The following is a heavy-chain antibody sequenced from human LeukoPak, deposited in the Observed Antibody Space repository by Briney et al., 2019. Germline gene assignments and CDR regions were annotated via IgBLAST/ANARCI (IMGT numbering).Heavy chain of an antibody. CDR3: ARGESFAFDV. CDR1: GLIFSSYD. Sequence: GGSLRLSCVGSGLIFSSYDMGWVRQAPGKGLEWVPSISRAGDRTYYEDSVKGRFTISRDNSRNTMYLQMNSLRAEDTAVYYCARGESFAFDVWGQGTMVTVSS. J-gene: IGHJ3*01. CDR2: ISRAGDRT. V-gene: IGHV3-23*01.